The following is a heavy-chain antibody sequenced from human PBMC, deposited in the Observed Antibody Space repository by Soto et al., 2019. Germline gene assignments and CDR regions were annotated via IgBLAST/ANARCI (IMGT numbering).Heavy chain of an antibody. D-gene: IGHD2-2*01. CDR1: GLTFSSYW. J-gene: IGHJ4*02. CDR3: AKSLSAIPGDS. CDR2: IKQDGSEK. V-gene: IGHV3-7*05. Sequence: EVQLVESGGGLVQSGGSLSPSCAAPGLTFSSYWMSWVRQGPGKGPEWVANIKQDGSEKYYVDSVKGRFTISRDNAKNSLYLQMTSLRAEDTAVYHCAKSLSAIPGDSWGQGTLVTVSS.